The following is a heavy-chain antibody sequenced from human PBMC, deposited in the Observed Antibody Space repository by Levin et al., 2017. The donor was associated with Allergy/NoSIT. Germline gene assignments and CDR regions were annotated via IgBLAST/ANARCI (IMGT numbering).Heavy chain of an antibody. V-gene: IGHV1-18*01. J-gene: IGHJ5*02. D-gene: IGHD3-10*01. Sequence: GASVKVSCKTSGYIFMNYGLSWVRQAPGQGLEWLGWISANNGDTNYAEKFQGRITMTTDTSTSTAYMELRSLTSDDTAIYYCARDHDHSWNYWSPRWFDPWGQGTLVTVSS. CDR2: ISANNGDT. CDR3: ARDHDHSWNYWSPRWFDP. CDR1: GYIFMNYG.